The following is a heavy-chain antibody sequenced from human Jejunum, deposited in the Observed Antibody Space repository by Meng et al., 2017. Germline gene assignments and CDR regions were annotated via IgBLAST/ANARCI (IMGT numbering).Heavy chain of an antibody. V-gene: IGHV4-59*02. CDR1: GASVSSDY. Sequence: QLQLQESGPGLVKPSETLSLTCTVSGASVSSDYWSWIRQPPGKGLEWIGYVYNTGSTNFNPSLKSRVTLSVDTSKNQFSLNLSSVTAADTAVYYCARGPPADFWGPGTLVTVSS. CDR3: ARGPPADF. J-gene: IGHJ4*02. CDR2: VYNTGST.